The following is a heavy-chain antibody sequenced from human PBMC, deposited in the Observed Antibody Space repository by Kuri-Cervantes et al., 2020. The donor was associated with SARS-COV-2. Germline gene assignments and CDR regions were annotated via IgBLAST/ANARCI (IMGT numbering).Heavy chain of an antibody. D-gene: IGHD2-21*01. CDR2: IYTSGST. J-gene: IGHJ6*03. CDR1: GFTFSNAW. CDR3: ARIVRFMDV. V-gene: IGHV4-4*09. Sequence: SQTLSLTCAASGFTFSNAWMSWIRQPAGKGLEWIGYIYTSGSTNYNPSLKSRVTISVDTSKNQFSLKLSSVTAADTAVYYCARIVRFMDVWGKGTTVTVSS.